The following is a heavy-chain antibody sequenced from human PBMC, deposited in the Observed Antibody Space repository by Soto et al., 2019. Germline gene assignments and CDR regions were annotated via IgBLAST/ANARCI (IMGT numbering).Heavy chain of an antibody. Sequence: SETLSLTCTVSGGSISSYDWSWIRQPPGKGLEWIGYIYYSGSTNYNPSLKSRVTISVDTSKNQFSLKLSSVTAADTAVYYCARLTTVTTLDWFDPWGQGTLVTVS. D-gene: IGHD4-17*01. CDR3: ARLTTVTTLDWFDP. J-gene: IGHJ5*02. CDR1: GGSISSYD. V-gene: IGHV4-59*08. CDR2: IYYSGST.